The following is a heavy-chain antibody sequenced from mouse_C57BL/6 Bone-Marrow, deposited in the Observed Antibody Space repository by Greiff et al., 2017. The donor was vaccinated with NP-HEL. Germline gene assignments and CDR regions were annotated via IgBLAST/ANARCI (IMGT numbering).Heavy chain of an antibody. CDR1: GFSLTSYG. V-gene: IGHV2-2*01. D-gene: IGHD2-4*01. Sequence: VQLVESGPGLVQPSQSLSITCTVSGFSLTSYGVHWVRQSPGKGLEWLGVIWSGGSTDYNAAFISRLSISKDNSKSQVFFKMNSLQADDTAIYYCASSIPIYYDYDGFAYWGQGTLVTVSA. CDR2: IWSGGST. CDR3: ASSIPIYYDYDGFAY. J-gene: IGHJ3*01.